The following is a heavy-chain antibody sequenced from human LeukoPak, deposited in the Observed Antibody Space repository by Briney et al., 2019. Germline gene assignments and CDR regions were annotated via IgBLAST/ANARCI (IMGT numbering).Heavy chain of an antibody. Sequence: PGGSLRLSCAASGFTFSSYWMSWVRQAPGKGLEWVANIKQDGSEKYYVDSVKGRFTISRDNAKNSLYLQMNSLRAEDTAVYYCARFGDMPRGAFDIWGQGTMVTVSS. V-gene: IGHV3-7*01. J-gene: IGHJ3*02. CDR2: IKQDGSEK. D-gene: IGHD3-16*01. CDR3: ARFGDMPRGAFDI. CDR1: GFTFSSYW.